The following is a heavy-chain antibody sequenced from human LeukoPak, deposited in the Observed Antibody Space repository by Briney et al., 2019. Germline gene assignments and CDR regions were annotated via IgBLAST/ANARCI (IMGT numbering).Heavy chain of an antibody. D-gene: IGHD3-9*01. CDR2: IYYSGST. CDR1: GGSISSSSYY. V-gene: IGHV4-39*01. J-gene: IGHJ2*01. CDR3: ARPEYDILTGYYRNWYFDL. Sequence: SETLSLTCTVSGGSISSSSYYWGWIRQPPGKGLEWIGSIYYSGSTYYNPSLKSRVTISVDTSKNQFSLKLSSVTAADTAVYYCARPEYDILTGYYRNWYFDLWGRGTLVTVSS.